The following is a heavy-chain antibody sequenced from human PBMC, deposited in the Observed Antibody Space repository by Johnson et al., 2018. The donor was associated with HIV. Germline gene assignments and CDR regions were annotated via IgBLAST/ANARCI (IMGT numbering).Heavy chain of an antibody. CDR3: VKDSLEEDAFDF. CDR1: GFNFDDDG. CDR2: INWNGRST. J-gene: IGHJ3*01. Sequence: VQLVESGGGVVQPGRSLRLSCAASGFNFDDDGMSWVRQVPGKGLEWVSGINWNGRSTGYADSVKGRFTISRDNAKNSLYLQMSSLRLEDTALYYCVKDSLEEDAFDFWGQGTMVTVSA. V-gene: IGHV3-20*04.